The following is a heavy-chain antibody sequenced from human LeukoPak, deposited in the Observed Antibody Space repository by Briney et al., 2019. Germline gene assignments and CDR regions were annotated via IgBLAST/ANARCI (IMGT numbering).Heavy chain of an antibody. CDR2: IRYDGSNK. CDR1: GFSFSSYG. D-gene: IGHD3-3*01. J-gene: IGHJ6*03. Sequence: GGSLRLSRAASGFSFSSYGMHWVRQAPGKGLEWVAFIRYDGSNKYYADSVKGRFTISRDNSKNTLYVQMNSLRAEDTAVYYCAKEVYDFWSGYRDHYYMDVWGKGTTVTVSS. V-gene: IGHV3-30*02. CDR3: AKEVYDFWSGYRDHYYMDV.